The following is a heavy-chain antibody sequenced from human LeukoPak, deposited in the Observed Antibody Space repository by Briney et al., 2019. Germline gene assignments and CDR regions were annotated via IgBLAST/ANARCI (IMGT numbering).Heavy chain of an antibody. CDR2: ISSSSSYI. V-gene: IGHV3-21*01. Sequence: PGGSLRLSCAASGFTFSSYSMNWVRKAPGKGLEWVSSISSSSSYIYYADSVKGRFTISRDNAKNSLYLQMNSLRAEDTAVYYCARDGAPDSHCSSTTCAIRWGQGTLVTVSS. J-gene: IGHJ4*02. D-gene: IGHD2-2*01. CDR3: ARDGAPDSHCSSTTCAIR. CDR1: GFTFSSYS.